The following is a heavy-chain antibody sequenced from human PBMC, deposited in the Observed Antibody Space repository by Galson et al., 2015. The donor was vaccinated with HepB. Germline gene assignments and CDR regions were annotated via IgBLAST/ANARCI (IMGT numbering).Heavy chain of an antibody. CDR2: ISGSGGIT. V-gene: IGHV3-23*01. CDR3: AKDRGGHCGGDCYSSFDP. Sequence: SLRLSCAASGFTFSGYAMSWVRQAPGKGPEWVSAISGSGGITYYADSVKGRFTISRDNSKNMLYLQMNSLRAEDTAVYYCAKDRGGHCGGDCYSSFDPWGQGTLVTVSS. J-gene: IGHJ5*02. D-gene: IGHD2-21*02. CDR1: GFTFSGYA.